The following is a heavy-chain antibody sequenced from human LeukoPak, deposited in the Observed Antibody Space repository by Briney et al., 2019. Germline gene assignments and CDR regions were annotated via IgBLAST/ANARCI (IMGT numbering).Heavy chain of an antibody. CDR3: ARAPEGYDILTGYFGY. V-gene: IGHV1-2*02. Sequence: ASVKVSFKASGYTFTGYYMYWVRQAPGQGLEWMGWINPNSGGTNYAQKFQGRVTMTRDTSISTAYMELSRLRSDDTAVYYCARAPEGYDILTGYFGYWGQGTLVTVSS. J-gene: IGHJ4*02. CDR1: GYTFTGYY. D-gene: IGHD3-9*01. CDR2: INPNSGGT.